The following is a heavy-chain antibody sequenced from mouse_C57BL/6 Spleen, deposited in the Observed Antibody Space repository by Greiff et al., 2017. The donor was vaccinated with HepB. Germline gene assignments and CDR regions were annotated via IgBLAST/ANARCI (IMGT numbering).Heavy chain of an antibody. D-gene: IGHD1-1*01. CDR1: YTFTDYYM. CDR3: RSAGSSSYYFDY. CDR2: YPGSGNTY. V-gene: IGHV1-83*01. J-gene: IGHJ2*01. Sequence: VQLKESGPELVKPGASVKMSCKASGYTFTDYYMHWVKQKPGKGLEWIGEIYPGSGNTYYNEKFKGKATLTAVTSSSTAYMQLSSLTSEDSAVYFCARSAGSSSYYFDYWGQGTTLTVSS.